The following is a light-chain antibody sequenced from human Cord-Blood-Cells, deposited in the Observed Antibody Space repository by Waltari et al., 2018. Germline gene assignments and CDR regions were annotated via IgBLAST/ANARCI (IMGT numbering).Light chain of an antibody. Sequence: AIRMTQSPSSFSASTGDRVTITCRASQGISSYLAWYQQKPGKAPKLLIDAASTLQSGVPSRCSGSGSGTDFTLTISCLQSEDFATYYCQQYYSYPWTFGQGTKVEIK. CDR3: QQYYSYPWT. J-gene: IGKJ1*01. V-gene: IGKV1-8*01. CDR1: QGISSY. CDR2: AAS.